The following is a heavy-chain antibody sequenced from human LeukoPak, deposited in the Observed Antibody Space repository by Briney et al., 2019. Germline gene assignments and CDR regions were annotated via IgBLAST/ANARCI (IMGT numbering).Heavy chain of an antibody. J-gene: IGHJ6*02. D-gene: IGHD3-3*01. Sequence: PGGSLRLSCAASGFTFSSYAMHWVRQAPGKGLEWVAVISYDGSNKYYADSVKGRFTISRDNSKNTLYLQMNSLRAEDTAVYYCARRRITIFGVVIHYYGMDVWGQGTTATVSS. CDR3: ARRRITIFGVVIHYYGMDV. CDR1: GFTFSSYA. CDR2: ISYDGSNK. V-gene: IGHV3-30-3*01.